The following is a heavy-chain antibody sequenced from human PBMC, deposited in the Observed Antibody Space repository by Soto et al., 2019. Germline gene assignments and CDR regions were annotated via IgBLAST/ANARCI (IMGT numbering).Heavy chain of an antibody. CDR2: IYYSGST. CDR3: ARDRGYSYGCFDY. Sequence: LSLTCTVSCGSISSGVYYWSWIRQHPGKGLEWIGYIYYSGSTYYNPSLKSRVTISVDTSKNQFSLKLSSVTAADTAVYYCARDRGYSYGCFDYWGQGTLVTVSS. J-gene: IGHJ4*02. D-gene: IGHD5-18*01. CDR1: CGSISSGVYY. V-gene: IGHV4-31*03.